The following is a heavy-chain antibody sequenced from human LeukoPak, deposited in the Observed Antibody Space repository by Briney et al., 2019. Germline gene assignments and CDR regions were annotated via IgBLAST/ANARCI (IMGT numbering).Heavy chain of an antibody. CDR1: GFTFSSYS. Sequence: PGGSLRLSCAASGFTFSSYSMNWVRQAPGKGLEWVSAISGSGGSTYYADSVKGRFTISRDNSKNTLYLQMNSLRAEDTAVYYCATQLYPDYYDSSGYYYFDYWGQGTLVTVSS. V-gene: IGHV3-23*01. D-gene: IGHD3-22*01. CDR3: ATQLYPDYYDSSGYYYFDY. CDR2: ISGSGGST. J-gene: IGHJ4*02.